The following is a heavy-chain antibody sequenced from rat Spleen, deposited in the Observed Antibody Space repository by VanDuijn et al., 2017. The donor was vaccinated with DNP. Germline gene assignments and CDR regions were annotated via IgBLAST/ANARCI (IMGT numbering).Heavy chain of an antibody. J-gene: IGHJ2*01. CDR1: DYSVTSSYR. V-gene: IGHV3-3*01. D-gene: IGHD3-7*01. CDR3: TSYYFDY. Sequence: EVQLQESGPGLVKPSQSFSLTCSVTDYSVTSSYRWNWIRKFPGNKLEWMGYINNAGTTYYNPSLKSRISITRDTSKNQFFLQVNSVITEDTATYYCTSYYFDYWGQGVMVTVSS. CDR2: INNAGTT.